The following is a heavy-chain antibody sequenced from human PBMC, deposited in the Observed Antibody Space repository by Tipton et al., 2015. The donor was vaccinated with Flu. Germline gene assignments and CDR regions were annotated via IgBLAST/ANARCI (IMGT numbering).Heavy chain of an antibody. CDR1: GGSIPTYY. D-gene: IGHD3-9*01. V-gene: IGHV4-59*08. CDR3: ARREYYFLTGSRAFDI. Sequence: TLSLTCTVSGGSIPTYYWSWIRQPPGKGLDWIGYIYDSGSTNYNPSLESRVTISVDTSKSQFSLTLTSVTAADTAVYFCARREYYFLTGSRAFDIWGQGTMVTVSP. CDR2: IYDSGST. J-gene: IGHJ3*02.